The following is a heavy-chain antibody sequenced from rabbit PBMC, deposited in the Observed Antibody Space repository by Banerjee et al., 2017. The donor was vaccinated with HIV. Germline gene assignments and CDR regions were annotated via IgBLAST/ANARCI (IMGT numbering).Heavy chain of an antibody. CDR3: ARDLVAVIGWNFNL. CDR1: GFTISSIWY. D-gene: IGHD1-1*01. Sequence: QSLEESGGGLVQPEGSLTLTCTASGFTISSIWYFCWVRQAPGKGLEWIGCINTHSASTWYASWAKGRFIMSRTSSTTVTLQMTSLTAADTATYFCARDLVAVIGWNFNLWGQGTLVTVS. V-gene: IGHV1S40*01. CDR2: INTHSAST. J-gene: IGHJ4*01.